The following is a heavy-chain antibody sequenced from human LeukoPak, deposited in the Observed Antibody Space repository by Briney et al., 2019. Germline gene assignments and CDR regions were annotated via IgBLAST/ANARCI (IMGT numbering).Heavy chain of an antibody. CDR1: GFTFSSYA. J-gene: IGHJ4*02. CDR2: ISYDGSNK. Sequence: GGSLRLSCAASGFTFSSYAMHWVRQAPGKGLEWVAVISYDGSNKYYADSVKGRFTISRDNSKNTLYLQMNSLRAEDTAVYYCARDSRSGSGRFDYWGQGTLVTVSS. V-gene: IGHV3-30-3*01. CDR3: ARDSRSGSGRFDY. D-gene: IGHD6-19*01.